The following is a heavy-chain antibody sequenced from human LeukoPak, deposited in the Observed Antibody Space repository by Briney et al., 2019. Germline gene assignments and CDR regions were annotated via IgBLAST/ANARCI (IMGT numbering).Heavy chain of an antibody. CDR3: AKLTRSGDFDY. D-gene: IGHD6-19*01. V-gene: IGHV3-33*06. J-gene: IGHJ4*02. CDR2: IWYDGSNK. Sequence: GGSLRLSCAASGFTFSSYGMHWVRQAPGKGLEWVAVIWYDGSNKYYADSVKGRFTISRDNSKNTLYLQMNSLRAEDMAVYYCAKLTRSGDFDYWGQGTLVTVSS. CDR1: GFTFSSYG.